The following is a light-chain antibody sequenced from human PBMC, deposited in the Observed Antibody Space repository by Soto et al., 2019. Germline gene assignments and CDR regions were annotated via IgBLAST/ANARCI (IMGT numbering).Light chain of an antibody. V-gene: IGLV2-11*01. CDR3: CSYAGSYPQII. Sequence: QPVLTQPRSVSGSPGQSVTISCTGTSSDDGGYYYVSWYQQHPGKAPKLMIYDVSKRPSGVPDRFSGSKSGNTASLTISGLQAEDEAEYYCCSYAGSYPQIIFGGGTKVTVL. CDR1: SSDDGGYYY. J-gene: IGLJ2*01. CDR2: DVS.